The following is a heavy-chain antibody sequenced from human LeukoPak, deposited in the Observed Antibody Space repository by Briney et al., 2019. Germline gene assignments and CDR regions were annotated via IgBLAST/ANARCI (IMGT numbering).Heavy chain of an antibody. Sequence: PGGSLRLSCAASGFTFSSYGMHWVRQAPGKGLEWVAVISYDGSNKYYADSVKGRFTISRDNSKNTLYLQMNSLRAEDTAVYCCGTGDSRVVTPWIVGATDYWGQGALVTVSS. J-gene: IGHJ4*02. D-gene: IGHD1-26*01. CDR3: GTGDSRVVTPWIVGATDY. CDR2: ISYDGSNK. V-gene: IGHV3-30*03. CDR1: GFTFSSYG.